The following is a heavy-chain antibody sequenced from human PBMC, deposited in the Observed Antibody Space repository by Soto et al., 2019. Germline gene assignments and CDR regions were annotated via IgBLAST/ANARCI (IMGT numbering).Heavy chain of an antibody. CDR3: ARAPLLHVNYFPY. Sequence: QVQLVESGGGLVKPGGSLRLSCAASGFTFSDYYMSWIRQAPGKGLEWISYISTGGGTMSYADSVKGRFTGSRDNAKNSVYLQMNSLRAEDTAVYYCARAPLLHVNYFPYWGHGTLVTVSS. CDR1: GFTFSDYY. D-gene: IGHD1-26*01. J-gene: IGHJ4*01. V-gene: IGHV3-11*01. CDR2: ISTGGGTM.